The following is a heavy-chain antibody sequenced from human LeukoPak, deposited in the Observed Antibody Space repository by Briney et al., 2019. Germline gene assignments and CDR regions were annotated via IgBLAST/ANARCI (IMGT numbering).Heavy chain of an antibody. D-gene: IGHD3-22*01. J-gene: IGHJ3*02. CDR1: GGTFSSYA. Sequence: SVKVSCKASGGTFSSYAISWVRQAPGQALEWMGGIIAIFGTANYAQKFQGRVTITADESTSTAYMELSSLRSEDTAVYYCARTHDSSGYYYVEAAFDIWGQGTMVTVSS. V-gene: IGHV1-69*13. CDR2: IIAIFGTA. CDR3: ARTHDSSGYYYVEAAFDI.